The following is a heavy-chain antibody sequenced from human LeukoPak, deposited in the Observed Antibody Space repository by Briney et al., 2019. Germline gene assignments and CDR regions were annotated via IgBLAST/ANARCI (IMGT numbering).Heavy chain of an antibody. J-gene: IGHJ6*03. Sequence: GSLRLSCAASGFTFSSYEMNWVRQPPGKGLEWVGEISHTGSTKFDPSLQSRVIISVDTSKNQFSLKLRSVTAADTAVYYCARVYHDFSSGPTFGSYYVDVWGKGTTVTVSS. V-gene: IGHV4-34*01. CDR2: ISHTGST. D-gene: IGHD3-3*01. CDR3: ARVYHDFSSGPTFGSYYVDV. CDR1: GFTFSSYE.